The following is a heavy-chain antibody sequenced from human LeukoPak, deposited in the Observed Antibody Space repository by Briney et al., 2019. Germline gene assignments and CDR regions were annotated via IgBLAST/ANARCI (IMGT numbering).Heavy chain of an antibody. Sequence: SETLSLTCTVSGYSISSGYYWGWIRPPPGKGLEWIGNIHYSARIYYNPSLKSRLTISPDTSKNQFSLKLTSVTAADTAVYYCTREVRSAWASFDPWGQGTLVIVSS. CDR2: IHYSARI. V-gene: IGHV4-38-2*02. CDR1: GYSISSGYY. J-gene: IGHJ5*02. D-gene: IGHD1-26*01. CDR3: TREVRSAWASFDP.